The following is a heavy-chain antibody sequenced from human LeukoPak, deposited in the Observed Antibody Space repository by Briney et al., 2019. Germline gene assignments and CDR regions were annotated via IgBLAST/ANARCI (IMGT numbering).Heavy chain of an antibody. CDR3: AKDLTDSLYYYGMDV. CDR2: ISWNSNRK. CDR1: GFTFDDYA. Sequence: PGGSLRLSCAASGFTFDDYAIHWVRQAPGKGLEWVSGISWNSNRKVYADSVKGRFTTSRDNAKNSLYLQMNSLTAEDTALYYCAKDLTDSLYYYGMDVWGQGTTVTVSS. V-gene: IGHV3-9*01. J-gene: IGHJ6*02. D-gene: IGHD2-15*01.